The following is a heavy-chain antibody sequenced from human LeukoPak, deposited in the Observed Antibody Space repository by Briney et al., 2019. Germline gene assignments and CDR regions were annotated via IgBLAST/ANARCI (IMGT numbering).Heavy chain of an antibody. CDR3: ARGYCTNGVCYEEVGYYYMDV. D-gene: IGHD2-8*01. CDR1: GGSFSGYY. V-gene: IGHV4-34*01. Sequence: SENLSLTGAVYGGSFSGYYWSWIRQPPGKGLEWIGEINHSGSTNYNPSLKSRVTISVDTSKNQFSLKLSSVTAEDTAVYYCARGYCTNGVCYEEVGYYYMDVWGKGTTVTVSS. J-gene: IGHJ6*03. CDR2: INHSGST.